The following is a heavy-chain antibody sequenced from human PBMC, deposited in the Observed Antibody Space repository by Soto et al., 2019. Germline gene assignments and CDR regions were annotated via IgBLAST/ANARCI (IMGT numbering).Heavy chain of an antibody. J-gene: IGHJ4*02. CDR3: RIYYNGSGSYLLDY. Sequence: QVQLVQSGAEVKKPGSSVKVSCKASGGTFSSYTISWVRQAPGQGLEWMGRIIPILGIANYAQKFQGRVTITADKSTSTAYLELSSLRSEDTAVYYCRIYYNGSGSYLLDYWGQGTLVTVAA. D-gene: IGHD3-10*01. V-gene: IGHV1-69*02. CDR1: GGTFSSYT. CDR2: IIPILGIA.